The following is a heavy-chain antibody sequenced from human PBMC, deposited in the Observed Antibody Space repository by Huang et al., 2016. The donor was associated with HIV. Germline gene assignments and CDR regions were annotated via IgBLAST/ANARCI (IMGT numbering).Heavy chain of an antibody. V-gene: IGHV4-34*01. CDR1: GGPLRGHY. Sequence: QVRLHQWGTGLVRPSETLSLTCAVYGGPLRGHYWSWVRLPPGGSLEWLGEVNHRGSANYNPSRRSRLSMAIETSKKQFSLKLGSVTAADTALYYCARSLMGEDPFDIWGQGTLVTVSS. J-gene: IGHJ3*02. CDR2: VNHRGSA. D-gene: IGHD3-16*01. CDR3: ARSLMGEDPFDI.